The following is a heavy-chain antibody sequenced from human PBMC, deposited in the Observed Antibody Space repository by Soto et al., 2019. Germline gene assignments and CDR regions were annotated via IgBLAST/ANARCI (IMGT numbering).Heavy chain of an antibody. CDR2: IWYDGSNK. CDR3: AIWVIAAGDY. D-gene: IGHD5-12*01. J-gene: IGHJ4*02. CDR1: GFTFSSYG. V-gene: IGHV3-33*01. Sequence: QVQLVESGGGVVQPGRSLRLSCAASGFTFSSYGLNWVRQAPGKGLEWVAVIWYDGSNKYYAASVKGRFTISRDNSKNTLYLQMNSLRAEDTAVYYCAIWVIAAGDYWGQGTLVTVSS.